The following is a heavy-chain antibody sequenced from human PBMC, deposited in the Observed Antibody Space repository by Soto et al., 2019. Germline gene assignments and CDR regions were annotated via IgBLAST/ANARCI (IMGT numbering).Heavy chain of an antibody. CDR1: GFNVAGKY. CDR3: ARINWSTRGSSSDT. D-gene: IGHD1-20*01. CDR2: FYSGGQI. J-gene: IGHJ5*02. Sequence: PGGSLRLSCAASGFNVAGKYMSWVRQAPGKGLGWVSVFYSGGQIYYSDSVKGRFTISIDNSKNTVILDMNALRAEDTATYYCARINWSTRGSSSDTWGQGTLVTVSS. V-gene: IGHV3-53*01.